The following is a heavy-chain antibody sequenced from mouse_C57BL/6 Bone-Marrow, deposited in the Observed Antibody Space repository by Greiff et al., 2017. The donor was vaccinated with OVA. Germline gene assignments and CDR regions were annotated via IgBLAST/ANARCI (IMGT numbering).Heavy chain of an antibody. CDR1: GYTFTSYW. V-gene: IGHV1-55*01. CDR2: IYPGSGST. D-gene: IGHD1-1*01. J-gene: IGHJ1*03. Sequence: QVQLKQPGAELVKPGDSVKMSCKASGYTFTSYWITWVQQRPGQGLEWIGDIYPGSGSTNYNEKFKSKATLTVYTSSSTAYMQLSSLTSEDSAVYYCARRYYGSSYWYFDVWGTGTTVTVSS. CDR3: ARRYYGSSYWYFDV.